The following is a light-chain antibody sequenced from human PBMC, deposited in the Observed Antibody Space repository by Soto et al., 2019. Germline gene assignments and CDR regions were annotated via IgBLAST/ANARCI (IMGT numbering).Light chain of an antibody. CDR3: SSFTSRFTFV. CDR1: SSDVGAYNY. Sequence: QSVLTQPASVSGSPGQSITSSCTGTSSDVGAYNYVSWYQQHPDKAPKLMIFEVSDRPSGVSNRFSGSNSGNTASLTISGLQAEDEADYYCSSFTSRFTFVFGTGTKV. CDR2: EVS. V-gene: IGLV2-14*01. J-gene: IGLJ1*01.